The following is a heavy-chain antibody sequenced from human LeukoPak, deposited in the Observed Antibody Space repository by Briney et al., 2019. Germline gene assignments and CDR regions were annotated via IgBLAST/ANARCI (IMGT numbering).Heavy chain of an antibody. V-gene: IGHV4-59*01. CDR2: MYYSGST. Sequence: PSETLSLTCTVSGGAISFYYWSWIRQPPGKGLDWIAYMYYSGSTNYNPSLKSRVSISVDTSKNQFSLKLTSVTAADTAVYYCARGGSIVGATPHDAFDIWGQGTIVTVSS. CDR1: GGAISFYY. CDR3: ARGGSIVGATPHDAFDI. D-gene: IGHD1-26*01. J-gene: IGHJ3*02.